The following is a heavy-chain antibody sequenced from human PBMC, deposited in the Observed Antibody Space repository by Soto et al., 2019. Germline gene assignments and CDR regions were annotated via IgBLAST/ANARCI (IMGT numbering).Heavy chain of an antibody. D-gene: IGHD3-3*01. V-gene: IGHV3-15*02. CDR2: IKSNIDGGTT. CDR3: TTSGSFLSGYCR. Sequence: EVQLEESGGALVNPGGSLTLSCAASGFSFRNAWMNWVRQAPGKGLEWVGRIKSNIDGGTTDYAAPVKGRFTISRDDSKSTLHLQMNSLTTEDIAVYFCTTSGSFLSGYCRGGQGTLVTVSS. CDR1: GFSFRNAW. J-gene: IGHJ4*02.